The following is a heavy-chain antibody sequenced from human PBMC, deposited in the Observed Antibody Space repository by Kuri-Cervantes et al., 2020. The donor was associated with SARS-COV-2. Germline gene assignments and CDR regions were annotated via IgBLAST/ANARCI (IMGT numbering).Heavy chain of an antibody. CDR3: AKATERPFCMDV. Sequence: GESLKISCAASGFTFSSNYMSWVRQAPGKGLEWVSVIYSGGSTYYADSVKGRFTISRDNSKNTLYLQMNSLRAEDTAVYYCAKATERPFCMDVWGQGTTVTVSS. D-gene: IGHD5-24*01. V-gene: IGHV3-53*01. CDR1: GFTFSSNY. J-gene: IGHJ6*02. CDR2: IYSGGST.